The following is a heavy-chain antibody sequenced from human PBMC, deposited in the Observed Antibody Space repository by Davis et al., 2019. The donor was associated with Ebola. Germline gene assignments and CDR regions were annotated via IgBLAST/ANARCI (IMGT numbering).Heavy chain of an antibody. Sequence: PGGSLRLSCVTSGFTFTSYSFNWIRQTPEKGLEWIAHINTRGDARVYADSVRGRFTISRDDAANSLSLQMDSLKHEDTAVYYCVRDYLFAFDSWGQGTPVTVSS. J-gene: IGHJ4*02. CDR3: VRDYLFAFDS. V-gene: IGHV3-48*02. CDR2: INTRGDAR. CDR1: GFTFTSYS. D-gene: IGHD3-10*02.